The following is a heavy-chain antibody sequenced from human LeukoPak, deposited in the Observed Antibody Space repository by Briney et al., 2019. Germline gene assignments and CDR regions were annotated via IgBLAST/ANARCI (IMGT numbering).Heavy chain of an antibody. CDR3: ARVGEDGYNYPFDY. CDR2: IYSGGST. D-gene: IGHD5-24*01. J-gene: IGHJ4*02. V-gene: IGHV3-53*01. CDR1: GFTFSSNY. Sequence: PGGSLRLSCATSGFTFSSNYMSWVRQAPGKGLEWVSVIYSGGSTYYADSVKGRFTISRDNSKNTLYLQMNSLRAEDTAVYYCARVGEDGYNYPFDYWGQGTLVTVSS.